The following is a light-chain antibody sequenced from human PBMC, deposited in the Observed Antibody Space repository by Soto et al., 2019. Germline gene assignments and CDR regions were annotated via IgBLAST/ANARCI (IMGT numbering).Light chain of an antibody. CDR3: QQANSPPLT. Sequence: RMTQSPASVSASTGDRVTITCRASQGISSYLAWYQHKPGKAPRLLMYAASSLQSGVPSRFTGSGSGTDFTLTINSLEPEDFATYFCQQANSPPLTFGGGTKVDIK. J-gene: IGKJ4*01. CDR2: AAS. V-gene: IGKV1-12*01. CDR1: QGISSY.